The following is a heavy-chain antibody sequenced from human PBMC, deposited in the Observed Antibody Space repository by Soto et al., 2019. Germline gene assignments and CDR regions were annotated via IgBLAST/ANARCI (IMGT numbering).Heavy chain of an antibody. Sequence: SETLSLTCAVYGESFSGYYWSWIRQPPGKGLEWIGEINHIGNINYNPSLKSRVTISVDTSKNQFSLKLRSVTAAGTAIYYCARGNGMILAVQGDAPDKYYLDSWSQGTLVTVSS. CDR3: ARGNGMILAVQGDAPDKYYLDS. V-gene: IGHV4-34*01. D-gene: IGHD3-22*01. J-gene: IGHJ4*02. CDR1: GESFSGYY. CDR2: INHIGNI.